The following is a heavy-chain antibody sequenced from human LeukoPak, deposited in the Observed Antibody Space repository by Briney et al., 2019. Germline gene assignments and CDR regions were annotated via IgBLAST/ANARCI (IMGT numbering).Heavy chain of an antibody. J-gene: IGHJ4*02. D-gene: IGHD5-24*01. Sequence: PGRSLRLSCAASGFSFSDYALHWVSQAPGKGLEWVAIISYDGSNKEYADSLKGRFTISRGNSKNTLYLQMSSLRVEDTAVYYCARDLRWLQCFDYWGRGTLVTVSS. CDR1: GFSFSDYA. V-gene: IGHV3-30-3*01. CDR3: ARDLRWLQCFDY. CDR2: ISYDGSNK.